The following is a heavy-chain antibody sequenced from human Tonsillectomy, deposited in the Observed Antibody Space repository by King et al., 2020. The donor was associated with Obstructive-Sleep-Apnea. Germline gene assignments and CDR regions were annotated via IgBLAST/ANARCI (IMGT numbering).Heavy chain of an antibody. J-gene: IGHJ2*01. CDR2: ISAYNGNT. CDR1: GYTFTSYG. CDR3: ARDSRPTTGNWYFDL. V-gene: IGHV1-18*04. D-gene: IGHD4-11*01. Sequence: VQLVESGAEVKKPGASVKVSCKASGYTFTSYGISCVRQAPGQGLEWMGWISAYNGNTNYAQKLQGRVTMTTDTSTSTAYMELRSLRSDDTAVYYCARDSRPTTGNWYFDLWGRGTLVTVSS.